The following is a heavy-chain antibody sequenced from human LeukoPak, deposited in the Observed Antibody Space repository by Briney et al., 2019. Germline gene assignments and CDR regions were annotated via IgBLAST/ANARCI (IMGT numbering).Heavy chain of an antibody. D-gene: IGHD5-24*01. CDR1: GFTVSSNY. CDR3: ARRDGYNTFYFEY. V-gene: IGHV3-66*01. CDR2: IYSGGST. Sequence: QPGGSLRLSCAASGFTVSSNYMSWVRQAPGKGLEWVSVIYSGGSTYYADSVKGRFTISRDNAKNSLYLQMNSLRAEDTAVYYCARRDGYNTFYFEYWGQGTLVTVSS. J-gene: IGHJ4*02.